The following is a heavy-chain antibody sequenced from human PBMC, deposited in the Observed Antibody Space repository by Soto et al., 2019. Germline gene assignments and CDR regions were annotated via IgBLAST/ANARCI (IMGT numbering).Heavy chain of an antibody. J-gene: IGHJ6*02. D-gene: IGHD5-12*01. Sequence: GASVKVSCKASGYTFTGYYMHWVRQAPGQGLEWMGWINPNSGGTNYAQKFQGWVTMTRDTSISTAYMELSRLRSDDTAVYYCARDRIVATIIGRPDYYYYGMDVWGQGTTVTVSS. CDR2: INPNSGGT. CDR1: GYTFTGYY. CDR3: ARDRIVATIIGRPDYYYYGMDV. V-gene: IGHV1-2*04.